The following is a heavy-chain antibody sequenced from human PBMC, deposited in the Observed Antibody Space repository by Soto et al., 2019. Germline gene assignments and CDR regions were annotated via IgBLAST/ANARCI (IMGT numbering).Heavy chain of an antibody. D-gene: IGHD5-12*01. Sequence: PSETLSLTGTVSGGSISSYCWSWIRQPPGKGLEWIAYIYYSGSTNYNPSLKSRVTISVDTSKNQFSLKLSFVTAADTAVYYCARGRDGYRFAFDIWGQGTLVTVSS. J-gene: IGHJ3*02. CDR3: ARGRDGYRFAFDI. CDR1: GGSISSYC. V-gene: IGHV4-59*01. CDR2: IYYSGST.